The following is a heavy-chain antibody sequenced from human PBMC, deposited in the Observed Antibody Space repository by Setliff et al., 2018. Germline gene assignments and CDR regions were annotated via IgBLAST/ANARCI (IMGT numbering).Heavy chain of an antibody. D-gene: IGHD6-19*01. CDR3: ARDQFSSGWYGPPESYFVC. CDR2: IQKRGSTTT. V-gene: IGHV4-59*01. CDR1: GDSISGYF. J-gene: IGHJ4*02. Sequence: SETLSLTCIVSGDSISGYFWSWIRQAPGKGLEWIGYIQKRGSTTTKYNPSLGSRISMSIDTSKNQFSLQLSSVSDGDTAVYYCARDQFSSGWYGPPESYFVCWGQGIQVTVSS.